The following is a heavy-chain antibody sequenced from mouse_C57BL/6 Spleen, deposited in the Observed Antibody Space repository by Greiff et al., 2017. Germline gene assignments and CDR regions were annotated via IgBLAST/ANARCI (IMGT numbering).Heavy chain of an antibody. J-gene: IGHJ3*01. D-gene: IGHD2-4*01. V-gene: IGHV1-7*01. Sequence: QVQLKESGAELAKPGASVKLSCKASGYTFTSYWMHWVKQRPGQGLEWIGYINPSRGYTTYNQKFKDKATLTADKSSSTAYMQLSSLTYEDSAVYYCAREGGDYDVWFAYWGQGTLVTVSA. CDR1: GYTFTSYW. CDR2: INPSRGYT. CDR3: AREGGDYDVWFAY.